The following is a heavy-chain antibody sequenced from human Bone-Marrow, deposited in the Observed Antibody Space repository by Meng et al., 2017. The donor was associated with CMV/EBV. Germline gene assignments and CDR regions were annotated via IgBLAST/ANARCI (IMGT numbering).Heavy chain of an antibody. J-gene: IGHJ4*02. CDR3: VGGRPLGYCSSTSFYKAYHFDY. D-gene: IGHD2-2*02. CDR2: INHSGSS. CDR1: GWPFSGYY. Sequence: SGTLTLTCAAYGWPFSGYYWSWIRQPPGKGLEWIGAINHSGSSNYNPSPKRRVTISADTSKNQFYLKMISVTAADTPVYYCVGGRPLGYCSSTSFYKAYHFDYWGQGTVVTVSS. V-gene: IGHV4-34*01.